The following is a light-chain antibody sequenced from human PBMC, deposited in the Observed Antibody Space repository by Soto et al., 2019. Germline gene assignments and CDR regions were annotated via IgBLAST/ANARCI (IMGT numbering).Light chain of an antibody. CDR2: EVS. CDR1: SSDVGGYNY. V-gene: IGLV2-14*01. CDR3: SSYTSSSIDYV. J-gene: IGLJ1*01. Sequence: QSALTQPASVSGSPGQSITISCTGTSSDVGGYNYVSWYQQHLGKSPKLMIYEVSNRPSGVSNRFSGSKSGNTASLTISGIQADDEADYYCSSYTSSSIDYVFGTGTKVTVL.